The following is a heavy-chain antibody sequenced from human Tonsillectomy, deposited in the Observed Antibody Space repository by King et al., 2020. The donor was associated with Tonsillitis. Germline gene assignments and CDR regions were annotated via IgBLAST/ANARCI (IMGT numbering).Heavy chain of an antibody. CDR3: ARDGMSSSSSIETYYYYYYMDV. CDR1: GYTFTSYY. V-gene: IGHV1-46*01. Sequence: QLVQSGAEVKKPGASVKVSCKASGYTFTSYYMHWVRQAPGQGLEWMGIINPSGGSTSYAQKFQGRVTMTRDTSTSTVYMELSSLRSEDTAVDYCARDGMSSSSSIETYYYYYYMDVWGKGTTVTVSS. CDR2: INPSGGST. J-gene: IGHJ6*03. D-gene: IGHD6-6*01.